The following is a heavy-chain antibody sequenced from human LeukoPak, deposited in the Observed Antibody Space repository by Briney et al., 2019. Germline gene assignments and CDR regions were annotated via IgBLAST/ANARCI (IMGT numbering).Heavy chain of an antibody. CDR1: GFTLSSYG. CDR3: AKTNGYYSD. D-gene: IGHD3-22*01. Sequence: PGRSLRLSCAASGFTLSSYGMHWVRQAPGKGLEWVAMISYDGSNKYFVDSVKGRFTISRDNSKNSLSLQVSSLRAEDTAVYYCAKTNGYYSDWGQGTLVTVSS. V-gene: IGHV3-30*18. CDR2: ISYDGSNK. J-gene: IGHJ4*02.